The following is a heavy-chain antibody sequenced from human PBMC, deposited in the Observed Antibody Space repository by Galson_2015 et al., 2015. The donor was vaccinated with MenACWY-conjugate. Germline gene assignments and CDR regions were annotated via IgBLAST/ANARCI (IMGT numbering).Heavy chain of an antibody. CDR1: GFSLSNPRMG. CDR3: ARLTRAGDRGD. V-gene: IGHV2-26*01. D-gene: IGHD2-21*02. J-gene: IGHJ4*02. Sequence: PALVKPTQPLTLPCTVSGFSLSNPRMGVYWIRQPPGKALEWLAHILPTDAKSYNTSLRSRLTISKDTSKSQVVLTMTNMDPVDTGTYYCARLTRAGDRGDWGQGTLVTVSS. CDR2: ILPTDAK.